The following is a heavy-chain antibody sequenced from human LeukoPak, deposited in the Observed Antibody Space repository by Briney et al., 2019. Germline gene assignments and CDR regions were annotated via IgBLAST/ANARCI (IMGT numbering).Heavy chain of an antibody. CDR2: IGGSGGSL. V-gene: IGHV3-23*01. D-gene: IGHD4-23*01. CDR1: GFTFSTYA. CDR3: WKDYGGNPFDY. Sequence: GGSLRLSCAAPGFTFSTYAMSWVRQAPGKGLEWVSAIGGSGGSLFYADSVKGRVTISRDNSKNTLYLQMNSLRDEDTAVYYCWKDYGGNPFDYWGQGTLVTVSS. J-gene: IGHJ4*02.